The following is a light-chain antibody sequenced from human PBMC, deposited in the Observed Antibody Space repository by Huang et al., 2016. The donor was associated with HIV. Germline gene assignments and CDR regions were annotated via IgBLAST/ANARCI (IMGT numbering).Light chain of an antibody. CDR1: QSIGNY. J-gene: IGKJ4*01. CDR2: DAS. Sequence: IGLKQSPATLAFSPGERATLSCRASQSIGNYLAGYQQKPGQPPRLLIYDASKRATDIPTRFNGTASGTDFTLTISNLEPEDSAVYYCQECDTWPRLTIGGGTKVEIK. V-gene: IGKV3-11*01. CDR3: QECDTWPRLT.